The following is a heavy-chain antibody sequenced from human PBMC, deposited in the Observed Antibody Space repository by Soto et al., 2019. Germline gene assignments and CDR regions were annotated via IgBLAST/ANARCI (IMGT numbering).Heavy chain of an antibody. CDR2: IYSSGST. CDR1: GGSIISASYS. V-gene: IGHV4-31*11. D-gene: IGHD6-6*01. Sequence: SETLSLTCAVSGGSIISASYSWNWIRQSPGRGLEWIGHIYSSGSTYYNPSLKSRVSISVDTSNNQFSLKLTSVTAADTAVYFCAREDAARIERWFDAWGQGILVTV. CDR3: AREDAARIERWFDA. J-gene: IGHJ5*02.